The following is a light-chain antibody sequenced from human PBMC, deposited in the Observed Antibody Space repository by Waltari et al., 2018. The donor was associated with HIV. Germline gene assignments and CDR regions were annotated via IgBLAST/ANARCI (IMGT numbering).Light chain of an antibody. CDR3: QQYYSTPRT. CDR1: QSVLYDSNNKNY. Sequence: DIVMTQSPDSLAVSLGERATINCKSSQSVLYDSNNKNYLAWYQQKPGQPPKLLIYWASTRDSGVPDRCSGSGSGPDFTLTISSLQAEDVAVYYCQQYYSTPRTFGQGTKVDIK. J-gene: IGKJ1*01. CDR2: WAS. V-gene: IGKV4-1*01.